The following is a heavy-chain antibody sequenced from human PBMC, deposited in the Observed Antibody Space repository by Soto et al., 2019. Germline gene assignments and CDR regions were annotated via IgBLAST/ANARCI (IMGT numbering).Heavy chain of an antibody. Sequence: QVQLVESGGGVVQPGGSLRLSCAASGFTFSSYGMHWVRQAPGKGLEWVAVIWHDGSNEYYADSVKGRFTISRDKSKNPLYLQFNSLRAEDTAVYYCASGRGRENDRRGCDYCGQGTLVAVSA. V-gene: IGHV3-33*01. CDR3: ASGRGRENDRRGCDY. CDR1: GFTFSSYG. CDR2: IWHDGSNE. J-gene: IGHJ4*01. D-gene: IGHD3-22*01.